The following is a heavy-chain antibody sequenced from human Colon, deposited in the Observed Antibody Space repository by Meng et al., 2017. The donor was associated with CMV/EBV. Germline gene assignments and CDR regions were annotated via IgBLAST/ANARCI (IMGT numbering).Heavy chain of an antibody. CDR2: LKSDGSST. J-gene: IGHJ6*02. V-gene: IGHV3-74*01. CDR3: ARDNYYGMDV. Sequence: GGSLRLSCAASGFTFRSYWMHGVRQAPGKGLVWVSRLKSDGSSTTYADSVKGRFTISRDNAKNTLYLQMNSLRGEDTAEYYCARDNYYGMDVWGQGTTVTVSS. CDR1: GFTFRSYW.